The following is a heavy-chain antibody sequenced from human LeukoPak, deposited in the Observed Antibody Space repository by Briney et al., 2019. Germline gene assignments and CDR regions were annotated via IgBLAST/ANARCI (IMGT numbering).Heavy chain of an antibody. Sequence: GGSLRLSCAASGFIFGDYSMNWVRQAPGKGLEWVSSISSSGSYKYYIDSVKGRFTISRDNAKNSLYLQMNSLRAEDTAVYFCAGNLTVTTDYWGQGTLVTVSS. V-gene: IGHV3-21*01. CDR1: GFIFGDYS. CDR2: ISSSGSYK. J-gene: IGHJ4*02. D-gene: IGHD4-11*01. CDR3: AGNLTVTTDY.